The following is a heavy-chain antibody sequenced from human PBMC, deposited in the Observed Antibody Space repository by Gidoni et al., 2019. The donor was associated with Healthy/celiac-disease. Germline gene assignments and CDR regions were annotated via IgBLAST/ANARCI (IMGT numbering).Heavy chain of an antibody. Sequence: EVQLVASGGGLVKHGGYMRLSCAACGFTFSSASTTWVRQAPGKGLEWVSSISSSSSYIYYADSVKGRFTISRDNAKNSLYLQMNSLRAEDTAVYYCARGRYSYGYLVVSANYFDYWGQGTLVTVSS. D-gene: IGHD5-18*01. V-gene: IGHV3-21*01. J-gene: IGHJ4*02. CDR3: ARGRYSYGYLVVSANYFDY. CDR1: GFTFSSAS. CDR2: ISSSSSYI.